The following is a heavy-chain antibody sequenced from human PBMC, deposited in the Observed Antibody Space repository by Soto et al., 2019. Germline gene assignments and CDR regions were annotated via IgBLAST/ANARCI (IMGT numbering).Heavy chain of an antibody. CDR3: ARWPDGYYYYGMDV. CDR1: GYTFTSYD. Sequence: QVQLVQARAKVKKPGASVKVSCKASGYTFTSYDINWVRQATGQGLEWMGWMNPNSGNTGYAQKFQGRVTMTRNTSISTAYMELSSLRSEDTAVYYCARWPDGYYYYGMDVWGQGTTVTVSS. V-gene: IGHV1-8*01. CDR2: MNPNSGNT. J-gene: IGHJ6*02.